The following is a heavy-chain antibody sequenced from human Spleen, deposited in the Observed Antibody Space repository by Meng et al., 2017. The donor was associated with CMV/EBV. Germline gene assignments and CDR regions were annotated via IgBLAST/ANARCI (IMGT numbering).Heavy chain of an antibody. CDR3: ARVAAAGRGMDV. Sequence: GGSLRLSCAASEFTFSSVWMTWVRQAPGKGLEWVANINQDESQKNYVDSVKGRFTISRDNAKSSLFLQLNSLRAEDTAVYYCARVAAAGRGMDVWGQGTTVTVSS. J-gene: IGHJ6*02. CDR2: INQDESQK. V-gene: IGHV3-7*04. D-gene: IGHD6-13*01. CDR1: EFTFSSVW.